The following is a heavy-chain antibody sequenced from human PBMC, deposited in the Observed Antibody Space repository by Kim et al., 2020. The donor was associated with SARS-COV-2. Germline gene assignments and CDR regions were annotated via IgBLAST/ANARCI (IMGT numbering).Heavy chain of an antibody. CDR3: AREIAVAGYGFDY. V-gene: IGHV4-59*01. Sequence: SETLSLTCTVSGGSISSYYWSWIRQPPGKGLEWIGYIYYSGSTNYNPSLKSRVTISVDTSKNQFSLKLSSVTAADTAVYYCAREIAVAGYGFDYWGQGTLVTVSS. J-gene: IGHJ4*02. CDR2: IYYSGST. CDR1: GGSISSYY. D-gene: IGHD6-19*01.